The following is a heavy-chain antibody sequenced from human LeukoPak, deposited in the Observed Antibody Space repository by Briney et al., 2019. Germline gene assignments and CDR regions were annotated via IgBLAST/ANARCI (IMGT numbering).Heavy chain of an antibody. CDR2: IYYSGST. J-gene: IGHJ2*01. D-gene: IGHD6-19*01. CDR1: GGSISSYY. Sequence: KPSETLSLTCTVSGGSISSYYWSWIRQPPGKGLEWIGYIYYSGSTNYNPSLKSRVTISVDTSKNQFSLKLSSVTAADTAVYYCARDRRFNSSGWYGYFDLWGRGTLVTVSS. CDR3: ARDRRFNSSGWYGYFDL. V-gene: IGHV4-59*01.